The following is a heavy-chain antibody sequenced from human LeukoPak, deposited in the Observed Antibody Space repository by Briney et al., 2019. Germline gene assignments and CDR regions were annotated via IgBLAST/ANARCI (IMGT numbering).Heavy chain of an antibody. V-gene: IGHV4-59*12. Sequence: SSETLSLTCTVSGASISEYYWNWLRQPPGKGLEWLAYVHYSGTTKYNPSLQSRVTTAVEMSKKEVSLRLDSVTAADTAVYYCAGDMRGSAKVWFDSWGQGVQVIVSS. CDR2: VHYSGTT. J-gene: IGHJ5*01. CDR1: GASISEYY. D-gene: IGHD3-10*01. CDR3: AGDMRGSAKVWFDS.